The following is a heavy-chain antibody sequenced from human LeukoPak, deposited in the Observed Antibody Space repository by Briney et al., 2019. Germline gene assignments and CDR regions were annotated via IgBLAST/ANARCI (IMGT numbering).Heavy chain of an antibody. CDR3: ARDWFSDSSGYYPSPGFDY. Sequence: GASVKVSCKASGYTFTSYYMHWVRQAPGQGLEWMGLINPSGGSTSYAQKFQGRVTMTRDTSTSTVYMELSSLRSEDTAVYYCARDWFSDSSGYYPSPGFDYWGQGTLVTVSS. CDR2: INPSGGST. J-gene: IGHJ4*02. V-gene: IGHV1-46*01. CDR1: GYTFTSYY. D-gene: IGHD3-22*01.